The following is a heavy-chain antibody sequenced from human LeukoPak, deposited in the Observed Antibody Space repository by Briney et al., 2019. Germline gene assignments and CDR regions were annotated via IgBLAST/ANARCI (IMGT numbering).Heavy chain of an antibody. CDR1: GYTFTGYY. Sequence: ASVKVSCKASGYTFTGYYMHWVRQAPGQGLEWMGWINPNSGGTNYAQKFQGRVTMTRDTSISTAYMELSRLRSDDTAVYYCASWSVVPAAKGEDFDYWGQGTLVTVSS. D-gene: IGHD2-2*01. J-gene: IGHJ4*02. V-gene: IGHV1-2*02. CDR3: ASWSVVPAAKGEDFDY. CDR2: INPNSGGT.